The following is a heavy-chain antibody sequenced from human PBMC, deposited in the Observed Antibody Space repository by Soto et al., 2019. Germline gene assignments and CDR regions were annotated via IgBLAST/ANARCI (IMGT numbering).Heavy chain of an antibody. J-gene: IGHJ6*02. CDR2: IYYSGST. D-gene: IGHD3-10*01. V-gene: IGHV4-59*01. CDR1: GGSISSYY. CDR3: ARGVVYYYGSGSYYYYYGMDV. Sequence: SETLSLTCTVSGGSISSYYWSWIRQPPGKGLEWIGYIYYSGSTNYNPSLKSRVTISVDTSKNQFSLKLSSVTAADTAVYYCARGVVYYYGSGSYYYYYGMDVWGQGTTVT.